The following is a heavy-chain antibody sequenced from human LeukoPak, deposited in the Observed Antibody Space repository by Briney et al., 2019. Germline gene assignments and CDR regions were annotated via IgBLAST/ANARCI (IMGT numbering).Heavy chain of an antibody. CDR3: ASRIDYSYGIDY. CDR2: IYYSGST. J-gene: IGHJ4*02. Sequence: PSETLSLTCTVSGASVSSGDFSWSWIRQPPGKGLEWIGYIYYSGSTYYNPSLKSRVTISVDTSKNQFSLKLSSVTAADTAVYYCASRIDYSYGIDYWGQGTLVTVSS. D-gene: IGHD5-18*01. CDR1: GASVSSGDFS. V-gene: IGHV4-30-4*08.